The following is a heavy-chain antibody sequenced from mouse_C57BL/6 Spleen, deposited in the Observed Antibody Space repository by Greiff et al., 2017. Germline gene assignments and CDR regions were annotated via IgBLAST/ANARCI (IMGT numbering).Heavy chain of an antibody. CDR3: AREGSAQATRAWFAY. V-gene: IGHV1-50*01. D-gene: IGHD3-2*02. CDR2: IDPSDSYT. Sequence: QVQLQQSGAELVKPGASVKLSCKASGYTFTSYWMQWVKQRPGQGLEWIGEIDPSDSYTNYNQKFKGKATLTVDTSSSTAYMQLSSLTSEDSAVYYCAREGSAQATRAWFAYWGQGTLVTVSA. CDR1: GYTFTSYW. J-gene: IGHJ3*01.